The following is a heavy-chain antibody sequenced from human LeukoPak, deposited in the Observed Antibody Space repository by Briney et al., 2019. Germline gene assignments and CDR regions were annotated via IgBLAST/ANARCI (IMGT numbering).Heavy chain of an antibody. CDR3: ASGYSYGSVY. Sequence: SETLSLTCAVYGGSFSGYYWSWIRQPPGKGPEWIGEINHSGSTNYNPSLKSRVTISVDTSKNQFSLKLSSVTAADTAVYYCASGYSYGSVYWGQGTLVTVSS. D-gene: IGHD5-18*01. J-gene: IGHJ4*02. V-gene: IGHV4-34*01. CDR1: GGSFSGYY. CDR2: INHSGST.